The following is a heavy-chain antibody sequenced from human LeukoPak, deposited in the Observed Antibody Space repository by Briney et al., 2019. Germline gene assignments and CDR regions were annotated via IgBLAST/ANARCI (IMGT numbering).Heavy chain of an antibody. Sequence: GASVKVSCKASGYTFTSYGISWVRQAPGQGLEWMGWISAYNGNTNYAQKLQGRVTMTTDTSTSTAYMELRSLRSDDTAVYYCARVTGYMIEDYFDYWGRGTLVTVSS. D-gene: IGHD3-22*01. CDR1: GYTFTSYG. CDR2: ISAYNGNT. V-gene: IGHV1-18*01. CDR3: ARVTGYMIEDYFDY. J-gene: IGHJ4*02.